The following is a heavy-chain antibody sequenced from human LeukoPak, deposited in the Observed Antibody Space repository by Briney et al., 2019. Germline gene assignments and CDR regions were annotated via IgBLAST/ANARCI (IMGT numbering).Heavy chain of an antibody. J-gene: IGHJ4*02. CDR3: ARGKGSSSRYYFDY. CDR2: IYSGDNT. Sequence: PGESLRLSCAASGFTVSSNYMSWVRQAPGKGLEWVSIIYSGDNTYYADSVKGRFTISRDNSKNTLYLQMNSLRAEDTAVYYCARGKGSSSRYYFDYWGQGTLVTVSS. V-gene: IGHV3-66*01. D-gene: IGHD6-6*01. CDR1: GFTVSSNY.